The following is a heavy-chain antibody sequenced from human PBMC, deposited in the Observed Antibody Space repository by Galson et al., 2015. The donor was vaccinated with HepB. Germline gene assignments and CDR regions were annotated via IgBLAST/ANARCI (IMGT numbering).Heavy chain of an antibody. CDR3: ARVGSGYSYGYWETYDY. CDR2: INAGNGNT. Sequence: SVKASCKASGYTFTSYAMHWVRQAPGQRLEWMGWINAGNGNTKYSQKFQGRVTITRDTSASTAYMELSSLRSEDTAVYYCARVGSGYSYGYWETYDYWGQGTLVTVSS. D-gene: IGHD5-18*01. CDR1: GYTFTSYA. V-gene: IGHV1-3*01. J-gene: IGHJ4*02.